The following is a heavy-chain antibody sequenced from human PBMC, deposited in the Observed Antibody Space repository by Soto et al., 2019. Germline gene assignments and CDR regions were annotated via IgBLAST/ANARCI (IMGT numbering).Heavy chain of an antibody. D-gene: IGHD3-10*01. V-gene: IGHV1-69*06. Sequence: QVQLVQSGAEVKKPGSSVRVSCKVSGGTFISHAINWLRQAPGQGLEWMGVIIPVTETPNNAEKFQGRLTITADKSTTTVYTELSSLTLDDTAVYFCARGNKGPGHYGPGSQGWYGPWGQGTLVTVSS. CDR3: ARGNKGPGHYGPGSQGWYGP. CDR2: IIPVTETP. CDR1: GGTFISHA. J-gene: IGHJ5*02.